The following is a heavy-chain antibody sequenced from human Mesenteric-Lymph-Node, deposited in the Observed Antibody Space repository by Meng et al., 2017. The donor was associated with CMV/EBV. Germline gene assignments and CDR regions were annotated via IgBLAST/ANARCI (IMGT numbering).Heavy chain of an antibody. D-gene: IGHD3-9*01. Sequence: HAQLVHSAAEVNTPRASVRVSCNPSGYTFIDYYINWVRQAPGQGLEWMGRINPKTGGRSYAQNFQGRVTMTRDTSINTAYMEVNRLNSDDTAMYYCARDRDTDWYSPFDYWGPGTLVTVAS. CDR2: INPKTGGR. CDR1: GYTFIDYY. V-gene: IGHV1-2*06. CDR3: ARDRDTDWYSPFDY. J-gene: IGHJ4*02.